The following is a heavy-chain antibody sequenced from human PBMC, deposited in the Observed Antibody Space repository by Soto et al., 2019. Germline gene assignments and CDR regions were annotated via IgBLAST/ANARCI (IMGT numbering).Heavy chain of an antibody. J-gene: IGHJ5*02. V-gene: IGHV4-30-4*01. Sequence: TLSLTGPVSGVSISSGDYYWSWIRQPPGKGLEWIGYIYYSGSTYYNPSLKSRVTISVDTSKNQFSLKLSSVTAADTAVYYRARDPIGGVVVTPGWFDPWGQGTLVTVYS. D-gene: IGHD3-22*01. CDR2: IYYSGST. CDR3: ARDPIGGVVVTPGWFDP. CDR1: GVSISSGDYY.